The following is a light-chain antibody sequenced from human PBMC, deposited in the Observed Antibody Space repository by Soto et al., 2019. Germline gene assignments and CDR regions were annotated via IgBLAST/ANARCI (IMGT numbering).Light chain of an antibody. CDR2: AAA. CDR3: QHXKT. J-gene: IGKJ1*01. V-gene: IGKV1-9*01. Sequence: IQLTQSPSSLSASVGDRVTITCRASQGISSYLAWYQQKPGKAPKLLIYAAATLQSGVPSRFSGSGSGTDFXXXISXXXHEDFAXXXCQHXKTFGQGTKV. CDR1: QGISSY.